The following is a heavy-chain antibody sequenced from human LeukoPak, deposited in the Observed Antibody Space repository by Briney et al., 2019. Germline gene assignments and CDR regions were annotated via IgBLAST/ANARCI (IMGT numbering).Heavy chain of an antibody. CDR3: ARDRNYNCGGDCYTFDY. D-gene: IGHD2-21*01. CDR1: GGTFSSYA. CDR2: IIPIFGTA. J-gene: IGHJ4*02. V-gene: IGHV1-69*05. Sequence: SVKVSCKASGGTFSSYAISWVRQAPGQGLEWMGGIIPIFGTANYAQKFQGRVTITTDESTSTAYMELSSLRSEDTAVYYCARDRNYNCGGDCYTFDYWGQGTLVTVSS.